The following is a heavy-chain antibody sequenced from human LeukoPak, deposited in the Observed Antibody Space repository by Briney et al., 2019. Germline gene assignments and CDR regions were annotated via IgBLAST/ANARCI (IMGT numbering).Heavy chain of an antibody. V-gene: IGHV3-30*18. J-gene: IGHJ3*01. Sequence: GRSLRLSCAASGFTFNNHDMHWVRQAPGEGLEWVAGISYDGRNKYYADSVKGRFTISRDNSKNTLSLQMNSLRTEDTAVYYCAEPRDIELWAFDVWGQGTMVTVS. CDR2: ISYDGRNK. CDR3: AEPRDIELWAFDV. D-gene: IGHD2-15*01. CDR1: GFTFNNHD.